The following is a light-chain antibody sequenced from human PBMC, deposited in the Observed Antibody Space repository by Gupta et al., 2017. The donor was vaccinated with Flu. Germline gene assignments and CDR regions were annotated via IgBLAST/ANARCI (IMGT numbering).Light chain of an antibody. CDR2: EVS. CDR3: SSYTRSNTLL. J-gene: IGLJ3*02. Sequence: SIAISCTGTSSDVGSDKYVFWYQRHPGKVPKLIIYEVSGRPSGISDRFSGSKSGTTASLTISGLQAEDEADYFCSSYTRSNTLLFGGGTKVTVL. V-gene: IGLV2-14*01. CDR1: SSDVGSDKY.